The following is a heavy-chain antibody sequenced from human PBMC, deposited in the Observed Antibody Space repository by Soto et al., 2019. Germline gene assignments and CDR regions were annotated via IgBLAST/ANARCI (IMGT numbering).Heavy chain of an antibody. J-gene: IGHJ6*02. D-gene: IGHD3-10*01. CDR3: AREDTRSYGSGSYLNYSYYGMDV. V-gene: IGHV3-7*03. Sequence: GGSLRLSCAASGFTFSSYWMSWVRQAPGKGLEWVANIKQDGSEKYYVDSVKGRFTISRDNAKNSLYLQMNSLRAEDTAVYYCAREDTRSYGSGSYLNYSYYGMDVWGQGTTVTVSS. CDR2: IKQDGSEK. CDR1: GFTFSSYW.